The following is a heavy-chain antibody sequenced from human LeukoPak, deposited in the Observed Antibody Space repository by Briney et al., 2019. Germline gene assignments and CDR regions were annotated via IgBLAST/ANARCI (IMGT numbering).Heavy chain of an antibody. CDR2: ISYDGSNK. Sequence: QPGGSLRLSCAASGFTFSSYAMSWVRQAPGKGLEWVAVISYDGSNKYYADSVKGRFTISRDNSKNTLYLQMNSLRAEDTAVYYCAKDGGYCSSTSCSLGAFDIWGQGTMVTVSS. CDR1: GFTFSSYA. J-gene: IGHJ3*02. D-gene: IGHD2-2*01. CDR3: AKDGGYCSSTSCSLGAFDI. V-gene: IGHV3-30*18.